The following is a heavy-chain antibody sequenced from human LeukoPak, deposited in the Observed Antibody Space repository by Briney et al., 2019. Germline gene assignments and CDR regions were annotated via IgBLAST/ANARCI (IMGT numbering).Heavy chain of an antibody. V-gene: IGHV4-59*01. CDR3: AREKYSSGWNFDY. CDR2: ISYSGST. J-gene: IGHJ4*02. Sequence: PSETLSLTCSVSGGSISSYYWNWIRQPPGKGLEWIGSISYSGSTNYNPSLRSRVTISVDTSKNQFSLKLSSVTAADTAVYYCAREKYSSGWNFDYWGQGTLVTVSS. CDR1: GGSISSYY. D-gene: IGHD6-19*01.